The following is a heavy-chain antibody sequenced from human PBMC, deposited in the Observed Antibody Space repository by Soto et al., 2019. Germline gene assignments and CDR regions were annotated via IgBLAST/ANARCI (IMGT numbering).Heavy chain of an antibody. V-gene: IGHV4-31*03. Sequence: QVQLQESGPGLGKPSQTLSLTYTVSGGSINRGGYYWTWIRQHPGKGLEWIGSVYYSGSTNYNPSLKSRVTISVDTSKNQFSLKLSSVSAADTAVYYCARGAGGNFYFDYWGQGTLVTVSS. CDR1: GGSINRGGYY. CDR3: ARGAGGNFYFDY. D-gene: IGHD2-21*02. J-gene: IGHJ4*02. CDR2: VYYSGST.